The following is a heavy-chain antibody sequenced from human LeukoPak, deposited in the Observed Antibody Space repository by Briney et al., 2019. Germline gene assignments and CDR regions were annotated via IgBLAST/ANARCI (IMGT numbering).Heavy chain of an antibody. J-gene: IGHJ5*02. CDR3: AKDENHFWSGYYSNYFDP. V-gene: IGHV3-7*03. Sequence: GGSLRLSCAASGFTFSSQWMSWVRQAPGKGLEWVAILNQGGTEKFYVDSVKGRFTISRDNSKNTLYLQMNSLRAEDTAVYYCAKDENHFWSGYYSNYFDPWGQGTLVTVSS. CDR1: GFTFSSQW. CDR2: LNQGGTEK. D-gene: IGHD3-3*02.